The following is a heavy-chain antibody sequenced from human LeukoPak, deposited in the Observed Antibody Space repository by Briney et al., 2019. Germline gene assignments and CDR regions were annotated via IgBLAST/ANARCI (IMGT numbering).Heavy chain of an antibody. CDR1: GGSISSYY. V-gene: IGHV4-59*01. CDR3: ARGGRDGYFIDY. CDR2: IYYSGST. D-gene: IGHD5-24*01. J-gene: IGHJ4*02. Sequence: PSETLSLTCTVSGGSISSYYWSWIRQSPGKGLEWIGYIYYSGSTNYNPSLKSRVTISVDTSKNQFSLKLSSVTAADTAVYYCARGGRDGYFIDYWGQGTLVTVSS.